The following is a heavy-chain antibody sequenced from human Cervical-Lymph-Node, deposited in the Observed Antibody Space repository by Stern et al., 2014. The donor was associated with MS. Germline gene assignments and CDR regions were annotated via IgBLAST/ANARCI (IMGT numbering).Heavy chain of an antibody. D-gene: IGHD4-17*01. CDR2: IIPIFETP. J-gene: IGHJ3*01. Sequence: QVQLVPSGAEVKTPGSSVKVSCKASGGTFTSFSINWVRQVPGQSLEWMGGIIPIFETPNFAQKFQGRVTITADSSTSTVYMALNSLRSDDTAVYYCVLPSTVTTAAFDVWGRGTMVTVSS. CDR3: VLPSTVTTAAFDV. CDR1: GGTFTSFS. V-gene: IGHV1-69*06.